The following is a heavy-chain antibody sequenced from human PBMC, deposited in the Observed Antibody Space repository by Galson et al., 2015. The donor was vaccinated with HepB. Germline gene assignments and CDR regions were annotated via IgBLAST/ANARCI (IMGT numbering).Heavy chain of an antibody. D-gene: IGHD2-15*01. CDR2: IYSGGST. V-gene: IGHV3-53*01. J-gene: IGHJ5*02. CDR1: GFTVSSYY. Sequence: SLRLSCAASGFTVSSYYMSWVRQAPGKGLEWVSVIYSGGSTYYADSEKGRFTISRNNSKNTLYLQMNSLRAEDTAVYYCAKAPTGYCSGGSCYNWFDPWGQGTLVTVSS. CDR3: AKAPTGYCSGGSCYNWFDP.